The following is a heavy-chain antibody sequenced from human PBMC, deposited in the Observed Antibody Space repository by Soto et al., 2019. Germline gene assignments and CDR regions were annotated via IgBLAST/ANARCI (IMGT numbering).Heavy chain of an antibody. CDR1: GGSISSYY. V-gene: IGHV4-59*01. J-gene: IGHJ4*02. Sequence: NPSETLYLTCTVSGGSISSYYWSWIRQPPGKGLEWIGYIYYSGSTNYNPSLKSRVTISVDTSKNQFSLKLSSVTAADTAVYYCAREVSSGGFDYWGQGTLVTVSS. CDR2: IYYSGST. D-gene: IGHD1-26*01. CDR3: AREVSSGGFDY.